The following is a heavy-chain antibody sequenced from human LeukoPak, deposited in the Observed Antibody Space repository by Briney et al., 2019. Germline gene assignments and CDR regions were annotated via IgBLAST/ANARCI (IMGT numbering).Heavy chain of an antibody. D-gene: IGHD3-22*01. CDR3: ARLYRYYYDSSGYPFDY. V-gene: IGHV4-31*03. CDR1: GGSISSGGYY. Sequence: PSQTLSLTCTVSGGSISSGGYYWSWIRQHPGEGLEWIGYIYYSGSTYYNPSLKSRVTISVDTSKNQFSLKLSSVTAADTAVYYCARLYRYYYDSSGYPFDYWGQGTLVTVSS. CDR2: IYYSGST. J-gene: IGHJ4*02.